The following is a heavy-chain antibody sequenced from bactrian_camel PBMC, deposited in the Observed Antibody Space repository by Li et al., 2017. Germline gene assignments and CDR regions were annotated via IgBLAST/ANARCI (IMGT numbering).Heavy chain of an antibody. CDR3: VAQQSFGY. Sequence: VQLVESGGGLVQPGGSLTLSCAASGFTFSIYAMSWVRQAPGKGLEWVSSINSGGSITYYADSVKGRFTISRDNDKNTLYLQMNSLKPGDTAVYYCVAQQSFGYWGQGTQVTVS. V-gene: IGHV3S31*01. CDR2: INSGGSIT. D-gene: IGHD7*01. CDR1: GFTFSIYA. J-gene: IGHJ6*01.